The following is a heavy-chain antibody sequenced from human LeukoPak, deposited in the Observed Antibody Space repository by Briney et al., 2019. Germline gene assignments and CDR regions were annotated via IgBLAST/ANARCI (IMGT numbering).Heavy chain of an antibody. V-gene: IGHV3-23*01. CDR1: GFTFSSHA. J-gene: IGHJ5*02. D-gene: IGHD5-24*01. CDR2: ISGSGGST. CDR3: TRMSREAPGLPDL. Sequence: PGGSLRLSCAASGFTFSSHAMSWVRQTPGKGLEWVSGISGSGGSTHYADSVKGRFTISRDNAKNTLYLQIGSLRADDTAVYYCTRMSREAPGLPDLWGQGTLVTVSS.